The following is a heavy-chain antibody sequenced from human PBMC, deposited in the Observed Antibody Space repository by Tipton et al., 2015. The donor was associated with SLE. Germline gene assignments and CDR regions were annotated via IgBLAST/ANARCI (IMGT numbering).Heavy chain of an antibody. CDR3: ARHRLDYDYVWGSYRYFDY. V-gene: IGHV4-39*07. CDR2: FSYSGST. J-gene: IGHJ4*02. CDR1: GGSISSCSCC. D-gene: IGHD3-16*02. Sequence: TLSLTCTVSGGSISSCSCCWGWIRQPPGKGLEWIGTFSYSGSTYYNPSLKSRVTISVDTSKNQFSLKLNSVTAADTAVYYCARHRLDYDYVWGSYRYFDYWGQGILVTVSS.